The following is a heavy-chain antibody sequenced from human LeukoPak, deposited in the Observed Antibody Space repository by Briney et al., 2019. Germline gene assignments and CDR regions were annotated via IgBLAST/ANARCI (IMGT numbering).Heavy chain of an antibody. CDR2: ISGSGGST. CDR3: AKARGYSYGSPFDY. V-gene: IGHV3-23*01. D-gene: IGHD5-18*01. J-gene: IGHJ4*02. Sequence: GGSLRLSCAASGFTFSNAWMSWVRQAPGKGLEWVSAISGSGGSTYYADSVKGRFTISRDNSKNTLYLQMNSLRAEDTAVYYCAKARGYSYGSPFDYWGQGTLVTVSS. CDR1: GFTFSNAW.